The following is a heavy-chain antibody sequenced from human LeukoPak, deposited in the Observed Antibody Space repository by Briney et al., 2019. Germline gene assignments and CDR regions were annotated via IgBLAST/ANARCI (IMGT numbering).Heavy chain of an antibody. D-gene: IGHD2-15*01. Sequence: ASVKVSCKASGYTFTSYSISWVRQAPGQGLEWMGWISAYNGNTIYAQKVKGGVTMTTDTSTSTAYMELRSLKSDDTAVYYCARASYCSGGSCYSDYWGQGTLVTVSS. J-gene: IGHJ4*02. CDR2: ISAYNGNT. CDR3: ARASYCSGGSCYSDY. CDR1: GYTFTSYS. V-gene: IGHV1-18*01.